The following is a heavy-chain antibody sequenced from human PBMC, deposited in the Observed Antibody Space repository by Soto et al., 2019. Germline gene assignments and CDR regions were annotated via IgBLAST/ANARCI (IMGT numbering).Heavy chain of an antibody. Sequence: KGLEWVAVISYDGSNKYYADSVKGRFTISRDNSKNTLYLQMNSLRAEDTAVFFFFQGEGGIRGYLPVLAFLVNRSSDL. D-gene: IGHD2-21*01. J-gene: IGHJ2*01. CDR2: ISYDGSNK. CDR3: FQGEGGIRGYLPVLAFLVNRSSDL. V-gene: IGHV3-30-3*01.